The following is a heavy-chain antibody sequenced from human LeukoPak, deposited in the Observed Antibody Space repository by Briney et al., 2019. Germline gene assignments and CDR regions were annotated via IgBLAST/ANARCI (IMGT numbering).Heavy chain of an antibody. CDR3: ARVPAADY. D-gene: IGHD2-2*01. CDR2: IYSGGST. J-gene: IGHJ4*02. V-gene: IGHV3-53*01. CDR1: GITFSSYW. Sequence: PGGSLRLSCAASGITFSSYWMSWVRQAPGKGLEWVSVIYSGGSTYYADSVKGRFTISRDNSKNTLYLQMNSLRAEDTAVYYCARVPAADYWGQGTLVTVSS.